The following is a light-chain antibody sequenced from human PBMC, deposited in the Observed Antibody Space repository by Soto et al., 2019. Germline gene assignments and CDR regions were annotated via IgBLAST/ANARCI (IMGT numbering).Light chain of an antibody. Sequence: EIVMTQSPATLSVSPGERATLSCGACQSVRSYLACYQHKPGQAPRLLIHDASTRAPGIPARFSGSGSGTDFTLTISSLQSEDFAVYYCQQYDNWPQTFGQGTKVDI. V-gene: IGKV3-15*01. CDR2: DAS. CDR1: QSVRSY. CDR3: QQYDNWPQT. J-gene: IGKJ1*01.